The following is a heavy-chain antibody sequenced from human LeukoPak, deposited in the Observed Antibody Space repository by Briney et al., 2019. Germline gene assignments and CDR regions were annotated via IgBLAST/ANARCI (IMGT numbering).Heavy chain of an antibody. V-gene: IGHV3-30-3*01. CDR1: GFTFSSYA. CDR2: ISYDGSNK. J-gene: IGHJ3*02. Sequence: GGSLRLSCAASGFTFSSYAMHWVRQAPGKGLEWVAVISYDGSNKYYADSVKGRFTISRDNSKNTLYLQMNSLRAEDAAVYYCARVHHAFDIWGQGTMVTVSS. CDR3: ARVHHAFDI.